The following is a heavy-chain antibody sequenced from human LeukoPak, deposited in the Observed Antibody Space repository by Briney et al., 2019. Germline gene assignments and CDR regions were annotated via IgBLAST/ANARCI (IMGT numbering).Heavy chain of an antibody. CDR1: GGSISSGDYY. V-gene: IGHV4-30-4*08. CDR2: IYYSGST. J-gene: IGHJ4*02. D-gene: IGHD2-2*01. CDR3: ARAAFMVCSSTSCYGGGFDY. Sequence: IPSETLSLTCTVSGGSISSGDYYWSWTRQPPGKGLEWIGYIYYSGSTYYNPSLKSRVTISVDTSKNQFSLKLSSVTAADTAVYYCARAAFMVCSSTSCYGGGFDYWGQGTLVTVSS.